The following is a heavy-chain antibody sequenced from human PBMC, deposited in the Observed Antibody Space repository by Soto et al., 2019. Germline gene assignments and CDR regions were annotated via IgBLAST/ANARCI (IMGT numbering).Heavy chain of an antibody. V-gene: IGHV1-8*01. CDR2: MNPNSGET. CDR3: ARGSYDVLTGSPYMDV. D-gene: IGHD3-9*01. CDR1: GYSFANYD. J-gene: IGHJ6*03. Sequence: ASVKVSCKASGYSFANYDINWVRLATGQGLEWLGWMNPNSGETDYGQKFQGRVTMTRSTSMSTAYLELTSLRSEDTAVYYCARGSYDVLTGSPYMDVWGKGTTVTVSS.